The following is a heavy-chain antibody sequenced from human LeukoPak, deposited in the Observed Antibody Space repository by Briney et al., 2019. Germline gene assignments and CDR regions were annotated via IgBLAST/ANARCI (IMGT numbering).Heavy chain of an antibody. Sequence: PGGSLRLSCAASGFTFSSYEMNWVRQAPGKGLEWVSYISSSGSTIYYADSVKGRFTISKDNAKNSLYLQMNSLRAEDTAVYYCARDAGYGYDRFDYWGQGTQVTVSS. D-gene: IGHD5-18*01. CDR2: ISSSGSTI. CDR1: GFTFSSYE. CDR3: ARDAGYGYDRFDY. J-gene: IGHJ4*02. V-gene: IGHV3-48*03.